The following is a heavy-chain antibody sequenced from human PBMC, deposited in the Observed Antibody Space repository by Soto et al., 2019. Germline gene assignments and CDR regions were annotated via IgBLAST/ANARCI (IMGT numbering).Heavy chain of an antibody. J-gene: IGHJ4*02. D-gene: IGHD2-2*01. CDR3: ARSLSTSPDY. V-gene: IGHV3-23*01. CDR2: VSDSGGNT. Sequence: PGGSLRLSCAGSGFIFSRSAMSWVRQAPGKGLEWVSGVSDSGGNTYYADSVKGRFTVSRDNSKNTLYLQMNILRAEDTAVYFCARSLSTSPDYWGQGTLVTVSS. CDR1: GFIFSRSA.